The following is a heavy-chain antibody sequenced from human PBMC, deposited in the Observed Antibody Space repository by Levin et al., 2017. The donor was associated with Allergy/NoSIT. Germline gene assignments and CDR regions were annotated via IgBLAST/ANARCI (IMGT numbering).Heavy chain of an antibody. CDR3: ARDSVRVTTIRTPLDF. V-gene: IGHV3-7*04. CDR2: IRQDGDEK. Sequence: GSLRLSCVVSGFTFSNYWMSWVRQAPGKGLEWVANIRQDGDEKHYVDSVKGRFTISRDNAKNSLYLQMNSLRAEDTAVYFCARDSVRVTTIRTPLDFWGQGTLVTVSS. D-gene: IGHD5-12*01. J-gene: IGHJ4*02. CDR1: GFTFSNYW.